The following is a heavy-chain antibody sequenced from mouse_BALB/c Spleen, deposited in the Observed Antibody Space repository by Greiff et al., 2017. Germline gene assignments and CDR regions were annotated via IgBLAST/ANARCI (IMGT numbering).Heavy chain of an antibody. CDR3: ARSRRNYYAMDY. CDR2: IYPGDGDT. Sequence: QVQLQQSGPELVKPGASVKISCKASGYAFSSSWMNWVKQRPGQGLEWIGRIYPGDGDTNYNGKFKGKATLTADKSSSTAYMQLSSLTSVDSAVYFCARSRRNYYAMDYWGQGTSVTVSS. J-gene: IGHJ4*01. CDR1: GYAFSSSW. V-gene: IGHV1-82*01.